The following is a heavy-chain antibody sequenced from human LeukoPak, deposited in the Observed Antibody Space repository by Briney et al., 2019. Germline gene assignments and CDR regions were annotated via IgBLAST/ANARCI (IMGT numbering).Heavy chain of an antibody. CDR1: GFTFSNYA. CDR3: AKWGDYDVLTGYYDSDY. J-gene: IGHJ4*02. D-gene: IGHD3-9*01. CDR2: VSGRDTST. V-gene: IGHV3-23*01. Sequence: GASLRLSCAASGFTFSNYAMSWVRQAPGKGLEWVSAVSGRDTSTYYTDSVKGRFTISRDNSKNTLYLQMNSLSAEDTAIYYCAKWGDYDVLTGYYDSDYWGQGTLVTASS.